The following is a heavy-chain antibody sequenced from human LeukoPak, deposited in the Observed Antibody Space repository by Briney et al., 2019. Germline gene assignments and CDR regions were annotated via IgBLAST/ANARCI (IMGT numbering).Heavy chain of an antibody. V-gene: IGHV1-2*02. CDR1: GYTFTSYG. J-gene: IGHJ4*02. D-gene: IGHD2-2*01. CDR2: INPNSGGT. Sequence: ASVKVSCKASGYTFTSYGISWVRQAPGQGLEWMGWINPNSGGTNYAQKFQGRVTVTRDTSISTAYMELSRLRSDDTAVYYCAREFGSTSCHDYWGQGTLVTVSS. CDR3: AREFGSTSCHDY.